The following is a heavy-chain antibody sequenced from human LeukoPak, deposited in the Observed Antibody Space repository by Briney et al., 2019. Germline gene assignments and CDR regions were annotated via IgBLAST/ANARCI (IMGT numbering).Heavy chain of an antibody. CDR2: ISDSGDDT. CDR3: VKVGGGGGWYWSP. D-gene: IGHD6-19*01. Sequence: GGSLRLSCTGSGFTFSNYVMSWVRQAPGKRLEWVSGISDSGDDTDYADSVKGRFTISRDNSKNTLFLQMNILRVEDTAVYYCVKVGGGGGWYWSPWSQGTLVTVSS. CDR1: GFTFSNYV. V-gene: IGHV3-23*01. J-gene: IGHJ5*02.